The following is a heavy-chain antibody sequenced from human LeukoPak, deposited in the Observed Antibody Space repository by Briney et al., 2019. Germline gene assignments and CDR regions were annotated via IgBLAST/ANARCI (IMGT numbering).Heavy chain of an antibody. CDR2: INHSGST. V-gene: IGHV4-34*01. D-gene: IGHD2-15*01. CDR1: GGSFTGYY. Sequence: PSETLSLTCAVSGGSFTGYYRSWIRQPPGKGLEWIGEINHSGSTNYNPSLKSRVTISVDTSNNQFSLKLRSVTAADTAVYYCASWLGYCSGGSCYTPGRNAFDIWGQGTMVTVSS. CDR3: ASWLGYCSGGSCYTPGRNAFDI. J-gene: IGHJ3*02.